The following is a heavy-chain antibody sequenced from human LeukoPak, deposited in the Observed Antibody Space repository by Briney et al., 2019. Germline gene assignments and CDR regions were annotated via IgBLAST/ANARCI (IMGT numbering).Heavy chain of an antibody. CDR2: IYPGDSDT. J-gene: IGHJ6*02. CDR3: ARLPQEGYLSGVDV. V-gene: IGHV5-51*01. CDR1: GYSFTRHW. Sequence: GESLKISCKGSGYSFTRHWIGWVRQMPGKGLEWMGIIYPGDSDTRYNPSFQGQVTISADKSINTAYLQWSSLEASDTAMYYCARLPQEGYLSGVDVWGQGTTVIVSS. D-gene: IGHD5-12*01.